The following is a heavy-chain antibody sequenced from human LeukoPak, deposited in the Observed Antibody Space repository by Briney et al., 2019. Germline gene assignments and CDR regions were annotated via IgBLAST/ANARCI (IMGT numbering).Heavy chain of an antibody. CDR3: AKEEGSGTYAY. CDR2: ISNNGDST. J-gene: IGHJ4*02. V-gene: IGHV3-64*01. Sequence: GGSLRLSWAASGFTFSSYGMHWVRQGPEKGLEYVSGISNNGDSTYYANSVKDRFTISRDNSKNTLYLQMGSLGAEDMAVYYCAKEEGSGTYAYWGQGTLVTVSS. D-gene: IGHD1-26*01. CDR1: GFTFSSYG.